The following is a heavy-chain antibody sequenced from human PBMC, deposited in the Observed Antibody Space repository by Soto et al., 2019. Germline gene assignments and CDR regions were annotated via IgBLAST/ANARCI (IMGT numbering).Heavy chain of an antibody. CDR3: ARDRGYSRYDFHX. V-gene: IGHV4-61*01. CDR2: FYYTANT. CDR1: GGSVSSVSYY. J-gene: IGHJ4*02. Sequence: SETLSLTCTVSGGSVSSVSYYWSWIRQPPGKGLELIGNFYYTANTKYSPSLKSRVTISVETSKNQFSLKLNSVTAADTAVYYCARDRGYSRYDFHXWGQVTLVTVSX. D-gene: IGHD5-12*01.